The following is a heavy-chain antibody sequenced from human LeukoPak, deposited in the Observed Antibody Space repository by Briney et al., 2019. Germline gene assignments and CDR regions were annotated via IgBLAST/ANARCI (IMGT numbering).Heavy chain of an antibody. D-gene: IGHD3-22*01. CDR2: INPNSGGT. CDR1: GYTFTGYY. V-gene: IGHV1-2*02. CDR3: ARAGYYDSSGYQFPYYYYMDV. Sequence: ASVKVSCKASGYTFTGYYMHWVRQAPGQGLEWMGWINPNSGGTNYAQKFQGRVTMTRDTSISTVYMELSRLRSDDTAVYYCARAGYYDSSGYQFPYYYYMDVWGKGTTVTISS. J-gene: IGHJ6*03.